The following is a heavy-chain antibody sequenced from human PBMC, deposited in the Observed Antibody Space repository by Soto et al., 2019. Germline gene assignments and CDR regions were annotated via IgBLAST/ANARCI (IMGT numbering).Heavy chain of an antibody. CDR2: ISGSGGST. D-gene: IGHD3-10*01. Sequence: PGGSLRLSCAASGFTFSSYAMSWVRQAPGKGLEWVSAISGSGGSTYYADSVKGRLTITRDNSKNTLYLQMNSLRAEDTAVYYCLKVLLWFGDPTVYWGQGTLVPVAS. V-gene: IGHV3-23*01. CDR3: LKVLLWFGDPTVY. CDR1: GFTFSSYA. J-gene: IGHJ4*02.